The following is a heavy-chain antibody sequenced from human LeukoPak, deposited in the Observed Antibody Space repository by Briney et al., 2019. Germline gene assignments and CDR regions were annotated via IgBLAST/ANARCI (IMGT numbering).Heavy chain of an antibody. V-gene: IGHV3-30*18. D-gene: IGHD6-19*01. CDR3: AKVMFYSSGWYENWFDP. Sequence: PGGSLRLSCAASGFTFSSYGMHWVRQAPGKGLEWVAVISYDGSNKYYADSVKGRFTISRDNSKNTLYLQMNSLRAEDTAVYYCAKVMFYSSGWYENWFDPWGQGTLVTVSS. CDR1: GFTFSSYG. J-gene: IGHJ5*02. CDR2: ISYDGSNK.